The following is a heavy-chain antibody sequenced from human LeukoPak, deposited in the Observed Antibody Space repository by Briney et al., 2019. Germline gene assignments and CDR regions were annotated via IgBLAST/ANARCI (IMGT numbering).Heavy chain of an antibody. CDR1: GGSFSGYY. CDR3: ARDIMVRGVIKRSGMDV. D-gene: IGHD3-10*01. J-gene: IGHJ6*04. CDR2: INHSGST. V-gene: IGHV4-34*01. Sequence: PSETLSLTCAVCGGSFSGYYWSWIRQPPGKGLEWIGEINHSGSTNYNPSLKSRVTISVDTSKNQFSLKLSSVTAADTAVYYCARDIMVRGVIKRSGMDVWGKGTTVTVSS.